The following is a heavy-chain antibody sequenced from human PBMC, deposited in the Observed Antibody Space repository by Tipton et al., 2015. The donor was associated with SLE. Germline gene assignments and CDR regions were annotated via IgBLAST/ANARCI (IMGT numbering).Heavy chain of an antibody. V-gene: IGHV4-38-2*02. CDR3: ARGGYDTNNFHYAEFFQY. J-gene: IGHJ1*01. CDR1: GYSISSGYF. CDR2: IYYSGST. D-gene: IGHD3-22*01. Sequence: TLSLTCTVSGYSISSGYFWGWIRQPPGKGLEWIGSIYYSGSTYYNSSLKSRATISVDTSKNQFSVNLGSVTAADTAVYYCARGGYDTNNFHYAEFFQYWGQGTLVTVSS.